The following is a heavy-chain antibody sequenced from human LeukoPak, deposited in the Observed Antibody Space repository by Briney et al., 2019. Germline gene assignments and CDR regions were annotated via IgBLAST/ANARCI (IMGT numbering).Heavy chain of an antibody. CDR3: TRDQTPYY. CDR1: GFTFGDYA. V-gene: IGHV3-49*04. CDR2: IRSKIYGGTP. Sequence: GGSLRLSCTASGFTFGDYAMTWVRQAPGKGLEWVGFIRSKIYGGTPEYAASVRGRFTISRNDSKGVAYLQMNSLKTEDTAVYYCTRDQTPYYWGQGTLVTVSS. J-gene: IGHJ4*02.